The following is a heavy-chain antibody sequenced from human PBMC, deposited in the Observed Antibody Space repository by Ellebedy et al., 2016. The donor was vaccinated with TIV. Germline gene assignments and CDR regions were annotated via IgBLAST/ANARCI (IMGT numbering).Heavy chain of an antibody. CDR3: ARAGYVSAYDI. V-gene: IGHV3-7*03. Sequence: GGSLRLSCAASGFTFSSYWMAWVRQAPGKGLEWVANLNHDGSQKYHVDSVKGRFTISRDNAKNSLYLQMNSLRAEDTAVYYCARAGYVSAYDIWGQGTRVTVSS. J-gene: IGHJ3*02. CDR1: GFTFSSYW. D-gene: IGHD2-15*01. CDR2: LNHDGSQK.